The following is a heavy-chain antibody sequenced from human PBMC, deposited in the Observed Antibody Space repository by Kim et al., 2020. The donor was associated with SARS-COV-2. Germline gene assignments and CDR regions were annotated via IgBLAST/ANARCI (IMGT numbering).Heavy chain of an antibody. CDR2: IYYSGST. D-gene: IGHD3-10*01. CDR1: GGSISSSSYY. Sequence: SETLSLTCTVSGGSISSSSYYWGWIRQPPGKGLEWIGSIYYSGSTYYNPSLKSRVTISVDTSKNQFSLKLSSVTAADTAVYYCARGPLNRWFGELLSNLYYYYYMDVWGKGTTVTVSS. CDR3: ARGPLNRWFGELLSNLYYYYYMDV. V-gene: IGHV4-39*01. J-gene: IGHJ6*03.